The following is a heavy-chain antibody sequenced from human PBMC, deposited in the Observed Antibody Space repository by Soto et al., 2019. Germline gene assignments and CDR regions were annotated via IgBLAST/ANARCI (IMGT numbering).Heavy chain of an antibody. CDR1: GFSINTGGVG. Sequence: QITLKESGPTLVKPTETLTLTCTLSGFSINTGGVGVGWIRQPPGKAPEWLALLYWNDDEWYSPSLRYRLSATKKTPKKQVVRTRPQMNPAEPGTIFGENRGGLRKNLSFAPWG. CDR3: ENRGGLRKNLSFAP. V-gene: IGHV2-5*04. J-gene: IGHJ6*03. CDR2: LYWNDDE. D-gene: IGHD3-3*01.